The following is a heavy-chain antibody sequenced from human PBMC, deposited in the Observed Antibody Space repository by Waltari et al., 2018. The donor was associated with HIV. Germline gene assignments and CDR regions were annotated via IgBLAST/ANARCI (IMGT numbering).Heavy chain of an antibody. V-gene: IGHV1-3*01. CDR2: INAGNGNT. CDR3: AREVSSRQDWFDP. D-gene: IGHD6-13*01. J-gene: IGHJ5*02. CDR1: GYTFTSYA. Sequence: QVQLVQSGAEVKKPGASVKVSCKSSGYTFTSYAMHWVRQAPGQRLEWMGWINAGNGNTKYSQKFQGRVTITRDTSASTAYMELSSLRSEDTAVYYCAREVSSRQDWFDPWGQGTLVTVSS.